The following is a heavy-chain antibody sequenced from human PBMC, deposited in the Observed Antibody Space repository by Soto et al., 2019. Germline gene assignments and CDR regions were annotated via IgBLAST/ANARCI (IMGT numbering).Heavy chain of an antibody. V-gene: IGHV4-59*01. J-gene: IGHJ3*02. Sequence: QVQLQESGPGLVKPSKTLSLTCTVSGGSISSYYWSWIRQPPGKGLEWIGYIYYSGSTNYNPSLKSRVTISVDTSKNQFSLKLSSVTAADTAVYYCARTYGFDAFDIWGQGTMVTVSS. D-gene: IGHD4-17*01. CDR1: GGSISSYY. CDR2: IYYSGST. CDR3: ARTYGFDAFDI.